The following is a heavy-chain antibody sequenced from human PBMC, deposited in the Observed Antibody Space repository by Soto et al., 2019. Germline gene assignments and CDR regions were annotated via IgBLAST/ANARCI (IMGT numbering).Heavy chain of an antibody. CDR2: IYYSGST. D-gene: IGHD3-22*01. J-gene: IGHJ6*02. V-gene: IGHV4-59*01. CDR3: ARDSDYYDSSGYYEEGGMDV. Sequence: PSETLSLTCTVSGGSISSYYWSWIRQPPGKGLEWIGYIYYSGSTNYNPSLKSRVTISVDTSKNQFSLKLSSVTAADTAVYYCARDSDYYDSSGYYEEGGMDVWGQGTTVTAP. CDR1: GGSISSYY.